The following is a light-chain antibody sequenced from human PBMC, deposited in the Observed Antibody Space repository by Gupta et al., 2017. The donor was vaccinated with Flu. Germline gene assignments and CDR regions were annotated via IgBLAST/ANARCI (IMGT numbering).Light chain of an antibody. V-gene: IGKV1-33*01. CDR3: QQDDNLPFT. Sequence: DIQMTQSPSSQSASVGDRDHITYQASQDITNFLNCHQQRPGKAAKALIYDASNLEAGVPSRVSGSGSVTYSTFTISILQPEDIATYYCQQDDNLPFTFGHGTKVDIK. J-gene: IGKJ3*01. CDR2: DAS. CDR1: QDITNF.